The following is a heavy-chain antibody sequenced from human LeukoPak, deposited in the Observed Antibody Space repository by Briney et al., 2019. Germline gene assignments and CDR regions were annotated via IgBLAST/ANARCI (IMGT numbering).Heavy chain of an antibody. CDR2: IYYSGST. V-gene: IGHV4-59*01. D-gene: IGHD2-2*01. CDR1: GGSISSYY. J-gene: IGHJ6*03. CDR3: ARAPLGYCSSTSCHYYYYYYMDV. Sequence: SETLSLTCTVSGGSISSYYWSWIRQPPGKGLGWIGYIYYSGSTNYNPSLKSRVTISVDTSKNQFSLKLSSVTAADTAVYYCARAPLGYCSSTSCHYYYYYYMDVWGKGTTVTVSS.